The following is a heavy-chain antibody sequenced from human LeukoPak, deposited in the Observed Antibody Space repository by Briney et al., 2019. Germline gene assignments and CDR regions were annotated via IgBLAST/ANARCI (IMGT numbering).Heavy chain of an antibody. CDR3: ARGSVYYGDSSVYFDY. V-gene: IGHV4-34*01. D-gene: IGHD3-22*01. CDR1: GGSVSGYF. CDR2: INHRGST. Sequence: PSETLSLTCVVYGGSVSGYFWTYVRQPPGKGLEWIGEINHRGSTNYNPSLKSRVAISVDTSKNEFSLRLSSVTAADTAVYYCARGSVYYGDSSVYFDYWGQGTLVTVSS. J-gene: IGHJ4*02.